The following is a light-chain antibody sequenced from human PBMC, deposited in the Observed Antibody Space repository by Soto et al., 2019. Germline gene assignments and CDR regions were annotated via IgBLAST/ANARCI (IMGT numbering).Light chain of an antibody. CDR2: AAS. CDR1: QGISSY. V-gene: IGKV1-9*01. CDR3: QQYNSYPIT. Sequence: IQLTQSPASLSASVGDRVTITCRASQGISSYLALYQQKPGKAPKLLIYAASTLQSGVPSRFSGSGSGTEFTLTISSLQPDDFATDYCQQYNSYPITFGQVTRLEIK. J-gene: IGKJ5*01.